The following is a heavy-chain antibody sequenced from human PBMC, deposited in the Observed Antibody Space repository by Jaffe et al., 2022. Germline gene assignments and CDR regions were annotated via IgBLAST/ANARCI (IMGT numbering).Heavy chain of an antibody. J-gene: IGHJ3*02. D-gene: IGHD3-9*01. CDR2: INAGNGNT. CDR3: ARAPPYDILTGYYSHAFDI. V-gene: IGHV1-3*01. Sequence: QVQLVQSGAEVKKPGASVKVSCKASGYTFTSYAMHWVRQAPGQRLEWMGWINAGNGNTKYSQKFQGRVTITRDTSASTAYMELSSLRSEDTAVYYCARAPPYDILTGYYSHAFDIWGQGTMVTVSS. CDR1: GYTFTSYA.